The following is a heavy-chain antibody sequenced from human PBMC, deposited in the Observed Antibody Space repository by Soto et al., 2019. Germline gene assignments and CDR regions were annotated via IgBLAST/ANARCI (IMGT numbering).Heavy chain of an antibody. CDR3: ARGGIVVVTAPYGMDV. D-gene: IGHD2-21*02. CDR2: SNPSGGFA. CDR1: AYTFTYYS. Sequence: ASVKVSCKASAYTFTYYSIHRMRQGPGRGLEWTGISNPSGGFATYPQKFQGRVTMTRDTATSTVYMELSSLRSEDTAVYYCARGGIVVVTAPYGMDVWGQAITVT. J-gene: IGHJ6*02. V-gene: IGHV1-46*01.